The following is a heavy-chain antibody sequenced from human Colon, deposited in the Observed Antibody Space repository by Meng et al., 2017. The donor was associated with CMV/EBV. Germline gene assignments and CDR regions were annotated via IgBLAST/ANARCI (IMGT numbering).Heavy chain of an antibody. Sequence: VYCGSFTGYYWAWIRQPPGRGLEWTGEINHSGTTNYNPSLKSRVTISLDTSKNQVSLKLNSVTAADTAVYYCARGKRGYSSTWIDSWGQGTLVTVSS. CDR3: ARGKRGYSSTWIDS. J-gene: IGHJ4*02. D-gene: IGHD6-13*01. CDR2: INHSGTT. CDR1: CGSFTGYY. V-gene: IGHV4-34*01.